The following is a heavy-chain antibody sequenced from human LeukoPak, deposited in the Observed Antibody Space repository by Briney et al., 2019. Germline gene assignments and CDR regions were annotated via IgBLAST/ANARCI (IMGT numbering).Heavy chain of an antibody. D-gene: IGHD1-14*01. Sequence: SETLSLTCTVSGYSVSRDYYWGWVRQPPGKGLEWIGSVRNSGAAYSSPSLKNRVTMSVDSSKNQVSLRLTSVTAADTARYYCARLIPRGMNLDAFDFWDQGTMVTVSS. V-gene: IGHV4-38-2*02. J-gene: IGHJ3*01. CDR3: ARLIPRGMNLDAFDF. CDR2: VRNSGAA. CDR1: GYSVSRDYY.